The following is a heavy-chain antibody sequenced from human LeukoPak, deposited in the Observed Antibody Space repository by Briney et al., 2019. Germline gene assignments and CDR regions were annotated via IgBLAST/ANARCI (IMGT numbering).Heavy chain of an antibody. V-gene: IGHV1-69*13. J-gene: IGHJ4*02. CDR2: IIPIFGTA. CDR1: GGTFSSYA. D-gene: IGHD3-22*01. CDR3: ARSKAPVVVVITTQLHDLDY. Sequence: GASAKVSCKASGGTFSSYAISWVRQAPGQGLEWMGGIIPIFGTANYAQKFQGRVTITADESTSTAYMELSSLRSEDTAVYYCARSKAPVVVVITTQLHDLDYWGQGTLVTVSS.